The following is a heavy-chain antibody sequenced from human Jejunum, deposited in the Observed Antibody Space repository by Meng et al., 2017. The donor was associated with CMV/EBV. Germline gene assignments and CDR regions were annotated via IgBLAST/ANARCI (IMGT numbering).Heavy chain of an antibody. CDR1: SNYV. D-gene: IGHD3-9*01. CDR3: AKDLYSDILIGYWTVWDY. V-gene: IGHV3-23*01. Sequence: SNYVMTWVRKAPGKGLEWVSTISDSDTNTYYADSVKGRFTISRDNSKNTVNLQMNSLRAEDTAVYYCAKDLYSDILIGYWTVWDYWGQGTRVTVSS. J-gene: IGHJ4*02. CDR2: ISDSDTNT.